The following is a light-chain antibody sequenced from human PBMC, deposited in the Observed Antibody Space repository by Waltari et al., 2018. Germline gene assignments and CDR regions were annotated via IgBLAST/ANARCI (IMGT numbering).Light chain of an antibody. CDR3: QHYLRLPAT. J-gene: IGKJ1*01. Sequence: EIVLTQSPGTLSLSPGASATVSCRTSQSVNRVLAWYQLKPGQAPRLLIYGASSRATGIPDRFSGGGSGTDFSLTISRLEPEDFAIYYCQHYLRLPATFGQGTKVEIK. CDR1: QSVNRV. CDR2: GAS. V-gene: IGKV3-20*01.